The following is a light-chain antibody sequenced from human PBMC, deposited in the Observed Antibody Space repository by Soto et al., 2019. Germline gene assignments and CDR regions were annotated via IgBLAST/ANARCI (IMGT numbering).Light chain of an antibody. V-gene: IGLV2-14*01. Sequence: QSALTQPASVSGSPGQSITISCTGSSSDLSVYNHVSWYQLHPGEAPKLMIYDVTNRPSGVSNRFSGSKSGNTASLTISGLQAEDETDYYCSSYTSTNTLVFGTGTKVTVL. CDR2: DVT. J-gene: IGLJ1*01. CDR1: SSDLSVYNH. CDR3: SSYTSTNTLV.